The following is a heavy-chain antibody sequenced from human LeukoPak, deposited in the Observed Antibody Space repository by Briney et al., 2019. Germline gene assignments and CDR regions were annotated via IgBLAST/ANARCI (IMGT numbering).Heavy chain of an antibody. Sequence: GSLRLPCAASGFTFSSYWMNWVRQAPGKGLVWVSRIASDGSSTTYADSVKGRFSISRDNAKNTLYPQMNSLRVEDTAVYYCARGRPHGNDYWGQGTLVTVSS. CDR1: GFTFSSYW. J-gene: IGHJ4*02. V-gene: IGHV3-74*01. CDR3: ARGRPHGNDY. CDR2: IASDGSST. D-gene: IGHD4-23*01.